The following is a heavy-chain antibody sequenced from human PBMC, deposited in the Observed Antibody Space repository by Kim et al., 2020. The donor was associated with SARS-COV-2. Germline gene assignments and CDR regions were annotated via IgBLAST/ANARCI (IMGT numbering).Heavy chain of an antibody. V-gene: IGHV1-3*01. CDR1: GYTFTSYA. D-gene: IGHD3-10*01. CDR2: INAGNGNT. Sequence: ASVKVSCKASGYTFTSYAMHWVRQAPGQRLEWMGWINAGNGNTEYSQKFQGRVTITRDTSASTAYMELSSLRSEDTAVYYCARGRALLWFGELYRPYYCDYWGQGTLVTVSS. J-gene: IGHJ4*02. CDR3: ARGRALLWFGELYRPYYCDY.